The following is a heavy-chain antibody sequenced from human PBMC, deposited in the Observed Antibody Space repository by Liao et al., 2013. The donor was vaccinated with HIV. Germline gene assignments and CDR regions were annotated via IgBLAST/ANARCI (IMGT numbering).Heavy chain of an antibody. CDR3: ARDLGHPYWYFDL. J-gene: IGHJ2*01. Sequence: QVQLQESGPGLVKPSQTLSLTCTVSGDSVSSGSYYWSWIRQPAGKGLEWIGRIYTSGSTNYNPSLKSRVTISLDTSKNQFSLKLSAMTAADTAVYYCARDLGHPYWYFDLWGRGTLVSVSS. D-gene: IGHD7-27*01. V-gene: IGHV4-61*02. CDR1: GDSVSSGSYY. CDR2: IYTSGST.